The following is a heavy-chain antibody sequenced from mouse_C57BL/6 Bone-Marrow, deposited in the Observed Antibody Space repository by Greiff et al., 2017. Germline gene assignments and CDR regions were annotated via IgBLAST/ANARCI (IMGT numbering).Heavy chain of an antibody. CDR1: GFTFSSYG. CDR2: ISSGGSYT. V-gene: IGHV5-6*01. CDR3: ARLLYYDPFAY. D-gene: IGHD2-4*01. J-gene: IGHJ3*01. Sequence: EVQVVESGGDLVKPGGSLKISCAASGFTFSSYGMSWVRQTPDKRLEWVATISSGGSYTCYPDSVKGRFTISRDNAKNTRYLQMSSLKSEDTAMYYWARLLYYDPFAYWGQGTLVTVSA.